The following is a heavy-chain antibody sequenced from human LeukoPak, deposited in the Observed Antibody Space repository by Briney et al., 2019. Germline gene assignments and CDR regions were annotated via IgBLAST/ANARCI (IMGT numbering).Heavy chain of an antibody. CDR2: IYYSGST. Sequence: SETLSLTCTVSGGSISSSSYYWGWIRQPPGKGLEWIGSIYYSGSTNYNPSLKSRVTISIDTSKTQFSLKLSSVTAADTAVYYCVRAGEIFIDYWGQGTLVTVSS. CDR1: GGSISSSSYY. D-gene: IGHD2/OR15-2a*01. V-gene: IGHV4-39*07. CDR3: VRAGEIFIDY. J-gene: IGHJ4*02.